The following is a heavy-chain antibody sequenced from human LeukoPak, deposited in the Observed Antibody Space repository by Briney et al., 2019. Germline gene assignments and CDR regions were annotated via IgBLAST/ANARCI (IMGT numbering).Heavy chain of an antibody. D-gene: IGHD3-22*01. Sequence: GGSLSLSCAASGLPFSRYAMSWLRQAPGKGLVWLLPISDSCGSTYYAHSVKGRFTISGDNSKNTLYLKMNSLRAEDTAVYYCAKSIYYYDISAFDIGGKGTMVTVST. CDR1: GLPFSRYA. CDR2: ISDSCGST. J-gene: IGHJ3*02. V-gene: IGHV3-23*01. CDR3: AKSIYYYDISAFDI.